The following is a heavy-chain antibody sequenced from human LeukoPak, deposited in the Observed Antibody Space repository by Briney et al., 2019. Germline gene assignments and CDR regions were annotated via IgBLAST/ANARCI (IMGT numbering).Heavy chain of an antibody. CDR2: ISSNGGST. V-gene: IGHV3-64*01. D-gene: IGHD3-10*01. CDR3: ARNQGSGSYAFDI. Sequence: GGSLRLSCAASGFTFSSYAMHWVRQAPGKGLEYVSAISSNGGSTYYANSVKGRFTISRDNSKNTLYLQMGSLRAEDMAVYYCARNQGSGSYAFDIWGQGTMVTVSS. CDR1: GFTFSSYA. J-gene: IGHJ3*02.